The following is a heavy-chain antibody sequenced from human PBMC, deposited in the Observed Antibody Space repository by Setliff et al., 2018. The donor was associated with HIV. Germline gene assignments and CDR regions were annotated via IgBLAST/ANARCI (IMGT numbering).Heavy chain of an antibody. CDR2: ICSTGECI. CDR1: GLDFGGLA. Sequence: PGGSLRLSCAASGLDFGGLAMHWVRQAPGKGLEYVAAICSTGECIHYAESVEGRFTISRDNSKNTLYLQMNSLRADDTAIYYCVKDRTDILTGYGDHWGQGTQVTVSS. D-gene: IGHD3-9*01. V-gene: IGHV3-64D*06. J-gene: IGHJ4*02. CDR3: VKDRTDILTGYGDH.